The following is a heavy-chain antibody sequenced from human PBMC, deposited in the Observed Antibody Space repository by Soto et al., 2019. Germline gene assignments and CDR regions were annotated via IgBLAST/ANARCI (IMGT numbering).Heavy chain of an antibody. CDR3: AKGSASGSPYYFDF. Sequence: PGGSLRLSCAASGFTFSNYAMSWVRQAPGKGLEWISAINGGATSTYHADSVKGRFTISRDNSKTTLFLQMNRLRADDTAVYYCAKGSASGSPYYFDFWGHGTLVTVS. CDR1: GFTFSNYA. V-gene: IGHV3-23*01. D-gene: IGHD6-25*01. J-gene: IGHJ4*01. CDR2: INGGATST.